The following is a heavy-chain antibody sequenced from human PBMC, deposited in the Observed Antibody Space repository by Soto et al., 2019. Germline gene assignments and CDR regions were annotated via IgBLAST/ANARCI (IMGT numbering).Heavy chain of an antibody. V-gene: IGHV3-30*18. D-gene: IGHD1-1*01. CDR2: ISHEGVMK. J-gene: IGHJ4*02. Sequence: QVQLVESGGGVVQPGRSLRLSCTASGFTFESYGMHWVRQTPGKGLEWLAYISHEGVMKFYAGSVKGRFTISRDNSKNTLYLQLSSLRPDDTAVYYCAKETIQVGGPNYFDYWGQGVLVTVSS. CDR3: AKETIQVGGPNYFDY. CDR1: GFTFESYG.